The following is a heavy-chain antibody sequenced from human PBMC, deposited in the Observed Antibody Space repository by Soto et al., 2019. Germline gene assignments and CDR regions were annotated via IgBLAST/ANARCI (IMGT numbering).Heavy chain of an antibody. Sequence: PSETLSLTCTVSGSPISSGYYCGCIRQPPGKGLEWIGSIYHSGSTSYNPPLKSRVTISVDSSKTHFSLRLTSVTAADTAVYYCARTWSNYDFWEVWGQGTTVTVSS. D-gene: IGHD3-3*01. J-gene: IGHJ6*02. V-gene: IGHV4-38-2*02. CDR3: ARTWSNYDFWEV. CDR2: IYHSGST. CDR1: GSPISSGYY.